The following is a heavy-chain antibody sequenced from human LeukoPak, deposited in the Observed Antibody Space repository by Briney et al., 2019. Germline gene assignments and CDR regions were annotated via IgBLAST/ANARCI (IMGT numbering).Heavy chain of an antibody. CDR2: INHSGST. CDR3: ARSAMYYDFWSGYRTFDY. D-gene: IGHD3-3*01. J-gene: IGHJ4*02. CDR1: GGSFSGYY. Sequence: SETLSLTCAVYGGSFSGYYWSWIRQPPGKGLEWIGEINHSGSTNYDPSLKSRVTISVDTSKNQFSLKLSSVTAADTAVYYCARSAMYYDFWSGYRTFDYWGQGTLVTVSS. V-gene: IGHV4-34*01.